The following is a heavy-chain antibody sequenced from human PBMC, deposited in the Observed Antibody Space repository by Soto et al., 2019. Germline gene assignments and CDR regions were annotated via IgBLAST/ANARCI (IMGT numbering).Heavy chain of an antibody. J-gene: IGHJ4*02. V-gene: IGHV1-3*01. CDR1: GYTFTSYA. D-gene: IGHD3-3*01. CDR3: ARGSRLADYDFWSRYFYYFDY. CDR2: INAGNGNT. Sequence: GASVKVSCKASGYTFTSYARHWVRQAPGQRLEWMGWINAGNGNTKYSQKFQGRVTITRDTSASTAYMELSSLRSEDTAVYYCARGSRLADYDFWSRYFYYFDYWGPGTLVTVSS.